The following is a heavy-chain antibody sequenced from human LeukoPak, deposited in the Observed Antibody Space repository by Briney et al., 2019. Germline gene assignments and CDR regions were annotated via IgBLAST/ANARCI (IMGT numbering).Heavy chain of an antibody. Sequence: ASVKVSCKASGYSFTSYDINWVRQATGQGLEWMGWMNPDSANTGYAQKFQGRVTMTGDTSISTAYMELSSLRSDDTAVYYCVRSTRGVRRTNDYWGQGTLVTVSS. J-gene: IGHJ4*02. CDR2: MNPDSANT. V-gene: IGHV1-8*01. CDR3: VRSTRGVRRTNDY. CDR1: GYSFTSYD. D-gene: IGHD3-10*01.